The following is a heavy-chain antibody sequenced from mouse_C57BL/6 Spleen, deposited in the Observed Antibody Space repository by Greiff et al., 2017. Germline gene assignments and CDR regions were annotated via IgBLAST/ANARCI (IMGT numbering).Heavy chain of an antibody. CDR3: AREKDYDGYFDV. CDR1: GYSITSGYY. D-gene: IGHD2-4*01. V-gene: IGHV3-6*01. CDR2: ISYDGSN. Sequence: EVKLQESGPGLVKPSQSLSLTCSVPGYSITSGYYWNWIRQFPGNKLEWMGYISYDGSNNYNPSLNNRISITRDTSKNQFFLKLNSVTTEDTATYYCAREKDYDGYFDVWGTGTTVTVSS. J-gene: IGHJ1*03.